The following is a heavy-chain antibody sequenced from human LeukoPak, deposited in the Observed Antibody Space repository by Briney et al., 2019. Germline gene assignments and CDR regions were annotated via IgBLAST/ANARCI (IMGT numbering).Heavy chain of an antibody. D-gene: IGHD3-3*01. CDR2: ILHSGST. CDR3: AREARFFDY. V-gene: IGHV4-38-2*02. CDR1: GYSISSAYS. J-gene: IGHJ4*02. Sequence: SETLSLTCTVSGYSISSAYSWGWIRQPPGQGLEFIGSILHSGSTYSNPALKSRVTISIDTSKNQFSLKLTAVTAADTAVYYCAREARFFDYWGQGTLVTVSS.